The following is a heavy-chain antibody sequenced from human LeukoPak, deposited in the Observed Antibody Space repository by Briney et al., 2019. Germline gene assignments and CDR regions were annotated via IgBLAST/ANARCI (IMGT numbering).Heavy chain of an antibody. CDR1: GFSFSTTW. CDR3: TKDAGYASDY. Sequence: SGGSLRLSCAASGFSFSTTWMHWVRHAPGKGLEWVALIYSDSSRTTYADSVKGRFTISRDNAKNTVYLQMSSLRVEDTAVYFCTKDAGYASDYWGQGILVPVSS. CDR2: IYSDSSRT. D-gene: IGHD2-15*01. J-gene: IGHJ4*02. V-gene: IGHV3-74*01.